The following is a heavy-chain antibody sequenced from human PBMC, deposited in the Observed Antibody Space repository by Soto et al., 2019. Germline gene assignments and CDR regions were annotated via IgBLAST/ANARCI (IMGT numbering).Heavy chain of an antibody. D-gene: IGHD6-19*01. CDR1: GGSISSYY. J-gene: IGHJ4*02. CDR2: IYYSGST. Sequence: LTCTVSGGSISSYYWSWIRQPPGKGLEWIGYIYYSGSTNYNPSLKSRVTISVDTSKNQFSLKLSSVTAADTAVYYCARVAGSNGWRIFDYWGQGTLVTVSS. V-gene: IGHV4-59*01. CDR3: ARVAGSNGWRIFDY.